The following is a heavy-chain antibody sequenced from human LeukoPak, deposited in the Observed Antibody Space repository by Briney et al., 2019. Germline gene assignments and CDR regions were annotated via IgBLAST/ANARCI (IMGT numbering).Heavy chain of an antibody. CDR2: IYHSGST. Sequence: SETLSLTCTVSGYSISSGYYWGWIRQPPGKGLEWIGSIYHSGSTYYNPSLKSRVTISVDTSKNQFSLKLSSVTAADTAVYYCATTSDVGALSTRSADAFDIWGQGTMVTVSS. V-gene: IGHV4-38-2*02. CDR1: GYSISSGYY. D-gene: IGHD1-26*01. CDR3: ATTSDVGALSTRSADAFDI. J-gene: IGHJ3*02.